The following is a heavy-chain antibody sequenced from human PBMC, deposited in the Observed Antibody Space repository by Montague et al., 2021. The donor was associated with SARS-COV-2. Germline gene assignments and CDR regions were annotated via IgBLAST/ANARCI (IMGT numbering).Heavy chain of an antibody. CDR1: GFTFSSYD. V-gene: IGHV3-48*03. Sequence: SLRLSCAASGFTFSSYDMNWVRQAPGKGLEWISYIRSNGSNMYYADSLKGRFTISRDNAKNSLYLQMTSLRAEDTAVYYCASNLTITICGGAFSSYVSDIWGQGTMVTVSS. J-gene: IGHJ3*02. CDR3: ASNLTITICGGAFSSYVSDI. D-gene: IGHD3-3*01. CDR2: IRSNGSNM.